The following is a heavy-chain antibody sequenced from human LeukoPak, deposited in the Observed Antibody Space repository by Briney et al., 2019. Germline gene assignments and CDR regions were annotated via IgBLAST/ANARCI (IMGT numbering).Heavy chain of an antibody. CDR2: IASSGRNT. Sequence: GGSLRLSCAASGFNFNDAAMTWVRQAPGKGLEWVSLIASSGRNTYYTDSVRGRFTISRDSSKNTLSLQMNNLRVEDTAMYYCAKDIQLSAWGLGTMVTVSS. CDR3: AKDIQLSA. J-gene: IGHJ3*01. CDR1: GFNFNDAA. D-gene: IGHD5-24*01. V-gene: IGHV3-23*01.